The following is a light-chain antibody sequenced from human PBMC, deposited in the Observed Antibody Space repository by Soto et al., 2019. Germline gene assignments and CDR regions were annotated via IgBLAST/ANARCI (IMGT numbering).Light chain of an antibody. Sequence: QSALTQSASVSGSPGQSITISCTGTSSDVGNYNYVSWYQQHPGEVPTLIIFNVNNRPSGVSNRFSGSKSVNTASLTISGLQAGDEADYYCSSFTSSTTYVFGTGTKVTVL. CDR1: SSDVGNYNY. V-gene: IGLV2-14*01. J-gene: IGLJ1*01. CDR2: NVN. CDR3: SSFTSSTTYV.